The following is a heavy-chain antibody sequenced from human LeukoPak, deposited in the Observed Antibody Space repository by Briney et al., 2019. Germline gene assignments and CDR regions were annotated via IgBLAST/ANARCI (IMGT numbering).Heavy chain of an antibody. V-gene: IGHV4-61*02. CDR1: GGSISSGSYY. Sequence: SETLSLTCTVSGGSISSGSYYWSWIRQPAGKGLEWIGRIYTSGSTNYNPSLKSRVTISVDTSKNQFSLKLSSVTAADTAVYYCARARGHTYGFDQWGQGTLVTVSS. CDR3: ARARGHTYGFDQ. CDR2: IYTSGST. D-gene: IGHD5-18*01. J-gene: IGHJ5*02.